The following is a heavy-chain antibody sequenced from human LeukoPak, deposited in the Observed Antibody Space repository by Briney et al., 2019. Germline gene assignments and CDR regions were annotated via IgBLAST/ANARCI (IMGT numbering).Heavy chain of an antibody. Sequence: SGGSLRLSCAASGFTFDDYGMSWVRQAPGKGLEWVSGINWNGGSTGYADSVKGRFTISRDNAKNSLYLQMNSLRAEDTALYYCARGGPPTKSDEYYYYYMDVWGKGTTVTVSS. CDR3: ARGGPPTKSDEYYYYYMDV. CDR1: GFTFDDYG. J-gene: IGHJ6*03. D-gene: IGHD5-24*01. V-gene: IGHV3-20*04. CDR2: INWNGGST.